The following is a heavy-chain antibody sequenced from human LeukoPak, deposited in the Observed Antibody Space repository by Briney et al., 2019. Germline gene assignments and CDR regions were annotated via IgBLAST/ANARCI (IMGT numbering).Heavy chain of an antibody. CDR1: GGSISSYY. Sequence: PSETLSLTCTVSGGSISSYYWSWIRQPPGKGLEWIGYIYFIGSTNYNPSLKSRVTISVDTSKNQFSLKLSSVTAADTAVYYCASRAGPYYMDVWGKGTTVTVSS. CDR2: IYFIGST. V-gene: IGHV4-59*12. CDR3: ASRAGPYYMDV. J-gene: IGHJ6*03.